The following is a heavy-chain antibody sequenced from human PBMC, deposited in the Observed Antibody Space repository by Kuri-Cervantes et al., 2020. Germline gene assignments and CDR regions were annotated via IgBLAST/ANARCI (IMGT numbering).Heavy chain of an antibody. V-gene: IGHV3-7*03. Sequence: GGSLRLSCAASGFTFSSYSMNWVRQAPGKGLEWVADIKLDGSEKYYVDSVMGRFTISRDNAKNSLFLQMNSLRAEDTAIYYCARDGYGGKSVPDYWGQGALVTVSS. CDR3: ARDGYGGKSVPDY. CDR2: IKLDGSEK. J-gene: IGHJ4*02. CDR1: GFTFSSYS. D-gene: IGHD4-23*01.